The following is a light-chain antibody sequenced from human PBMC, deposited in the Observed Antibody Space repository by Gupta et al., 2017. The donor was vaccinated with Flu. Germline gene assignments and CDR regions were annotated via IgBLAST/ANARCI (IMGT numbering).Light chain of an antibody. V-gene: IGLV1-40*01. CDR1: SSNTGVGYE. Sequence: DTNSYAGTSSNTGVGYEVDWYQHLPASAPTFLLCCNTGRHSGVPVRFSASKYGTSASLATTGLQAEDEADYYCQSYDTSLSGYVFGGGTKVTVL. J-gene: IGLJ1*01. CDR3: QSYDTSLSGYV. CDR2: CNT.